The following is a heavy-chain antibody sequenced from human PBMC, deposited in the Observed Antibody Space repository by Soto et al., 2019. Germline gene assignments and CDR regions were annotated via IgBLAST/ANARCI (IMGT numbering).Heavy chain of an antibody. CDR3: AKNLGGMDV. CDR1: GITFASYV. J-gene: IGHJ6*02. V-gene: IGHV3-23*01. Sequence: EVQLLESGGGLVQPGGSLRVSCAASGITFASYVMSWVRQAPGGGLEWVSAISGNGVDTYYADSVKGRFTISRDNSKNTLYLQMNSLRAEDTAVYYCAKNLGGMDVWGQGTTVTVSS. CDR2: ISGNGVDT.